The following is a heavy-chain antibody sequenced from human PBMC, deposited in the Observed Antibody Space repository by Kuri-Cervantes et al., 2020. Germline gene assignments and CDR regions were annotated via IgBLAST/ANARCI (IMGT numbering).Heavy chain of an antibody. Sequence: GGSLRLSCAVSGFIFSDYAMHWVRQAPGKGPEWVAVISHDGGNEYYIDSVKGRFTISRDNSKNTLYLQMNSLRAEDTAVYYCARDRWNDLFAWFDPWGQGTLVTVSS. CDR3: ARDRWNDLFAWFDP. D-gene: IGHD1-1*01. V-gene: IGHV3-30*03. CDR1: GFIFSDYA. CDR2: ISHDGGNE. J-gene: IGHJ5*02.